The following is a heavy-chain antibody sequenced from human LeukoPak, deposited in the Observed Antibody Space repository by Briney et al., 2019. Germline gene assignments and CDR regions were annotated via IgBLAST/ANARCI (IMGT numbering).Heavy chain of an antibody. V-gene: IGHV3-53*01. J-gene: IGHJ3*02. CDR1: GFTVSSNY. CDR3: ASLRSPVDAFDI. Sequence: GGSLRLSCAASGFTVSSNYMSWVRQAPGKGLDWVSVIYSGGSTYYADSVKGRFTISRDNSKNTLYLQMNSLRAEDTAVYYCASLRSPVDAFDIWGQGTMVTVSS. D-gene: IGHD4-17*01. CDR2: IYSGGST.